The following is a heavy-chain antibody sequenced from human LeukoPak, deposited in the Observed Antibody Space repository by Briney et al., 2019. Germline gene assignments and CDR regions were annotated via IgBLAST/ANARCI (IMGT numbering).Heavy chain of an antibody. D-gene: IGHD6-6*01. J-gene: IGHJ4*02. V-gene: IGHV4-59*02. CDR3: ARGSGYSSSSLDY. CDR1: GVSVSSYY. Sequence: KPSETLSLTCTVSGVSVSSYYWTWIRQPPGKGLEWIGNSYFSGSTKYNPSLKSRVTISVDTSKNQFSLKLSSVTAADTAVYYCARGSGYSSSSLDYWGQGTLVTVSS. CDR2: SYFSGST.